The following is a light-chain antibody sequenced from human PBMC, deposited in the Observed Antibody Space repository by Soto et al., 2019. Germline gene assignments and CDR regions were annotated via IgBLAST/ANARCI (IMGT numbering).Light chain of an antibody. CDR1: QSVSSY. V-gene: IGKV3-20*01. Sequence: EIVLTQSPDTLSLSPGERATLSCRASQSVSSYLAWYQQKLGQAPRLLIYGASSRATGIPDRFSGSGSGTDFTLTISRLEPEDFAVYYCQQYCSLPRTFGPGTKVDIK. CDR3: QQYCSLPRT. CDR2: GAS. J-gene: IGKJ3*01.